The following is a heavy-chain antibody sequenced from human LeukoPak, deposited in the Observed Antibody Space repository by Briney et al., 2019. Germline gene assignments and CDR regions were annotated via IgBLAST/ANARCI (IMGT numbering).Heavy chain of an antibody. V-gene: IGHV3-30*04. CDR2: ISYDGSNK. Sequence: GSLRLSCAASGFTFSSYAMHWVRQAPGKGLEWVAVISYDGSNKYYADSVKGRFTISRDNSKNTLYLQMNSLRAEDTAVYYCARTGCSSTSCYVGFDYWGQGTLVTVSS. J-gene: IGHJ4*02. CDR1: GFTFSSYA. CDR3: ARTGCSSTSCYVGFDY. D-gene: IGHD2-2*01.